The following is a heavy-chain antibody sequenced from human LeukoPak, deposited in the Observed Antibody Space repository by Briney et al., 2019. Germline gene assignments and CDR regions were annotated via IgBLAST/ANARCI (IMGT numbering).Heavy chain of an antibody. CDR3: ARAVGSGSFQTYYYYMDV. Sequence: SETLSLTCTVSGGSISIYYWSWIRQPAGKGLEWIGRIYTSWSTNYNPSLKSRVTMSVDTSKNQFSLKLSSVTAADTAVYYCARAVGSGSFQTYYYYMDVWGKGTTVTISS. V-gene: IGHV4-4*07. J-gene: IGHJ6*03. CDR2: IYTSWST. CDR1: GGSISIYY. D-gene: IGHD3-10*01.